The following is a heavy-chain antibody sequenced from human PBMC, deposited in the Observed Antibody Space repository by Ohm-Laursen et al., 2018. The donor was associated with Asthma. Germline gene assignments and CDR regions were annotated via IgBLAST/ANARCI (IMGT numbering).Heavy chain of an antibody. V-gene: IGHV4-59*01. Sequence: TLSLTCTVSGGSISSYYWSWIRQPPGKGLEWIGYIYYSGSTNYNPSLKSRVTISVDTSKNQFSLKLSSVTAADTAVYYCARVMYYDYIWGSAGGYYFDYWGQGTLVTVSS. CDR1: GGSISSYY. J-gene: IGHJ4*02. CDR2: IYYSGST. CDR3: ARVMYYDYIWGSAGGYYFDY. D-gene: IGHD3-16*01.